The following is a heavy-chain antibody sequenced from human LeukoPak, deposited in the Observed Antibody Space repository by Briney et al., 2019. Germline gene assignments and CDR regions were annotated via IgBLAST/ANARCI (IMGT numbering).Heavy chain of an antibody. CDR1: GFPFSNSW. V-gene: IGHV3-30*18. D-gene: IGHD6-13*01. J-gene: IGHJ4*02. CDR3: AKWRDSSSS. Sequence: GGSLRLSCAVSGFPFSNSWMYWVRQAPGKGLEGVAVISYDGSNKYYADSVKGRFTISRDNSKNTLYLQMNSLRAEDTAVYYCAKWRDSSSSWGQGTLVTVSS. CDR2: ISYDGSNK.